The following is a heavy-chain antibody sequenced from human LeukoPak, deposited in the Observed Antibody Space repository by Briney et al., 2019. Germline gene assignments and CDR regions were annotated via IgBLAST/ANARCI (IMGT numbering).Heavy chain of an antibody. V-gene: IGHV1-18*01. CDR2: ISAYNGNT. CDR1: GYTFTSYG. J-gene: IGHJ3*02. CDR3: ARATNTITAVAGLSYAFDI. Sequence: ASEKVSCKASGYTFTSYGISWVRQAPGQGLEWMGWISAYNGNTNYAQKLQGRVTMTTDTSTSTAYMELRSLRSDDTAVYYCARATNTITAVAGLSYAFDIWGQGTMVTVSS. D-gene: IGHD6-19*01.